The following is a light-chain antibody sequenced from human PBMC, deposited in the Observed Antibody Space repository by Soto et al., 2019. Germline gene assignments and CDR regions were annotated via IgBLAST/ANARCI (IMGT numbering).Light chain of an antibody. CDR1: QSIFNY. V-gene: IGKV1-39*01. CDR3: QQTYSELVYT. Sequence: DIQMTQSPSSLSASVGDRVTITCRSSQSIFNYLNWYQQKPGKAPEVLIYAVSSLQIGVPSRFAGSGPGTDFTLTITDLRPEDSATYYCQQTYSELVYTFGRGTKVDIK. CDR2: AVS. J-gene: IGKJ2*01.